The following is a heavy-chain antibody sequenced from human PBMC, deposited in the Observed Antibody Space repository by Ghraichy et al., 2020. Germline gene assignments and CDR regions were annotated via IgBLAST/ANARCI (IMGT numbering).Heavy chain of an antibody. CDR3: ARDLGSPQPFHYYDSSGYPEYYFDY. CDR1: GYTFTGYY. D-gene: IGHD3-22*01. CDR2: INPNSGGT. V-gene: IGHV1-2*02. Sequence: ASVKVSCKASGYTFTGYYMHWVRQAPGQGLEWMGWINPNSGGTNYAQKFQGRVTMTRDTSISTAYMELSRLRSDDTAVYYCARDLGSPQPFHYYDSSGYPEYYFDYWGQGTLVTVSS. J-gene: IGHJ4*02.